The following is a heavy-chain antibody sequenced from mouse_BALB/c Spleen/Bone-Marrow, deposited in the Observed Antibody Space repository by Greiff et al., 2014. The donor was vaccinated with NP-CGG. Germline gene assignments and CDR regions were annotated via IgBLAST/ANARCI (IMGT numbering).Heavy chain of an antibody. D-gene: IGHD1-1*01. CDR2: INPSNGST. J-gene: IGHJ1*01. V-gene: IGHV1S81*02. CDR3: TRSNYGYWFFDV. Sequence: VQLQQSGAELVKPGASVKLSCKASGYTFTSYYMYWVKQRPGQGLEWIGEINPSNGSTNFNEKFKSKATLTVDKSSNTAYVQLSSLTSEDSAVYHCTRSNYGYWFFDVWGAGTTVTVSS. CDR1: GYTFTSYY.